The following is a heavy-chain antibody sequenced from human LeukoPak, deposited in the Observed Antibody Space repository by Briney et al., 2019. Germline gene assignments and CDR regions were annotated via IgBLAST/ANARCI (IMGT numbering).Heavy chain of an antibody. V-gene: IGHV4-59*01. D-gene: IGHD6-6*01. CDR2: IYYSGST. CDR1: GGSISSYY. Sequence: SETLSLTCTVSGGSISSYYWSWIRQPPGKGLEWIGYIYYSGSTNYNPSLKSRVTISVDTSKNQFSLKLSSVTAADTAVYYCAREGQEQLVSFDYWGQGTLVTVSS. J-gene: IGHJ4*02. CDR3: AREGQEQLVSFDY.